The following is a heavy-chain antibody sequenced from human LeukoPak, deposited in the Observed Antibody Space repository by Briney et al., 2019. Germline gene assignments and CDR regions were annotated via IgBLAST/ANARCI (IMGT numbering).Heavy chain of an antibody. D-gene: IGHD4-17*01. CDR2: ISAYTGNT. CDR1: GYTFTSYG. Sequence: ASVKVSCKASGYTFTSYGISWVRQAPGQGLEWMGWISAYTGNTDYAQKLQDRVTMTTDTSTSTAYMELRSLRSDDTAVYYCARDSNLQNTVTTHPLGYWGQGTLVTVSS. J-gene: IGHJ4*02. CDR3: ARDSNLQNTVTTHPLGY. V-gene: IGHV1-18*01.